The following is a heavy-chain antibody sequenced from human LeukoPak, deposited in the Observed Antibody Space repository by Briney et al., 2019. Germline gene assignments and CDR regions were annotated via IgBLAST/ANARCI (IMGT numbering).Heavy chain of an antibody. J-gene: IGHJ4*02. D-gene: IGHD1-7*01. Sequence: ASVKVSCKASGYTFTSYDINWVRQATGQGLEWMGWMNPNSGNPGYAQKFQGRVTMTRNTSISTAYMELSSLRSGDTAVYYCARVYSFPDSYWNYSPFDYWGQGTLVTVSS. CDR3: ARVYSFPDSYWNYSPFDY. CDR1: GYTFTSYD. V-gene: IGHV1-8*01. CDR2: MNPNSGNP.